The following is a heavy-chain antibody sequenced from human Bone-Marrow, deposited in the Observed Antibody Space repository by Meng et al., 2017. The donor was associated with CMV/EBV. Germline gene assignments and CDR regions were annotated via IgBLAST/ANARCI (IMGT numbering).Heavy chain of an antibody. J-gene: IGHJ4*02. CDR1: GFTFSSYA. D-gene: IGHD6-19*01. Sequence: GESLKISCAASGFTFSSYAMHWVRQAPGKGLEWVAVISYDGSNKYYAVSVKARFTISRDNSKNTLYLQMNSLRAEDTAVYYCARDRPNCIYIVVAGTGDYWGQGTLVTVSS. CDR2: ISYDGSNK. V-gene: IGHV3-30*04. CDR3: ARDRPNCIYIVVAGTGDY.